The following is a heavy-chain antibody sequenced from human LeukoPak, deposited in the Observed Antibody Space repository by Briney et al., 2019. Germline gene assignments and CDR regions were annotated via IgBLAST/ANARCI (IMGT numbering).Heavy chain of an antibody. CDR2: INSDGSDT. CDR3: ARSEYSSTWYGDYYYYYMDV. D-gene: IGHD6-13*01. Sequence: PGGSLRLSCTASGFTFSTFWMHWVRQAPGKGLVWVSRINSDGSDTVYVDSVKGRFTISRDNAKNTLYLQMNSLRADDTAVYYCARSEYSSTWYGDYYYYYMDVWGKGTTVTVSS. J-gene: IGHJ6*03. CDR1: GFTFSTFW. V-gene: IGHV3-74*01.